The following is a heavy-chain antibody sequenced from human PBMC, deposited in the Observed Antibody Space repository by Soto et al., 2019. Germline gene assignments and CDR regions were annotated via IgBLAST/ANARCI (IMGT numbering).Heavy chain of an antibody. CDR2: ILQNGET. CDR1: GFTLSTYT. D-gene: IGHD2-8*01. CDR3: AKDRQPDGRWPFDH. J-gene: IGHJ4*02. Sequence: GSLRLSCVASGFTLSTYTMSLVRQAPGKGLEWVSAILQNGETYYADSVRGRFTISRDNSNNIVHLQMDSLRAEDTAVYYCAKDRQPDGRWPFDHWGQGTLVTVSS. V-gene: IGHV3-23*05.